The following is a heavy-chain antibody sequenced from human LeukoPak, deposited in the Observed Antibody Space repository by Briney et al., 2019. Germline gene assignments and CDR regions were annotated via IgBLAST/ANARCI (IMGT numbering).Heavy chain of an antibody. D-gene: IGHD3-22*01. J-gene: IGHJ6*02. V-gene: IGHV5-51*01. CDR3: ARHEGYDSSGYYWRGYYYYGMDV. Sequence: GESLKISCKGSGYSFTSYWIGWVRQMPGKGLEWMGIIYPGDSDTRYSPSFQGQVTISADKSISTAYLQWSSLKASDTAMYYCARHEGYDSSGYYWRGYYYYGMDVWGQGTTVTVSS. CDR2: IYPGDSDT. CDR1: GYSFTSYW.